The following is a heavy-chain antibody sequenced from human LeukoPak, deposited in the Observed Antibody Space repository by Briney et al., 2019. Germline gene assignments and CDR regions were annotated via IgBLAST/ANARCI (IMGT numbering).Heavy chain of an antibody. Sequence: GESLRLSCAASGFTFSSYAMSWVRQAPGKGLEWVSAISGSGGSTYYADSVKGRFTISRDNSKNTLYLQMNSLRAEDTAVYYCAKGRSYYYGSGSSYYYYYGMDVWGQGTTVTVSS. J-gene: IGHJ6*02. D-gene: IGHD3-10*01. V-gene: IGHV3-23*01. CDR1: GFTFSSYA. CDR3: AKGRSYYYGSGSSYYYYYGMDV. CDR2: ISGSGGST.